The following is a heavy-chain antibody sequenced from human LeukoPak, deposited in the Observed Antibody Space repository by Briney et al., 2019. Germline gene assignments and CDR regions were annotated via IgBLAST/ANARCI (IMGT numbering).Heavy chain of an antibody. J-gene: IGHJ4*02. CDR2: IYYSGST. CDR1: GGAISSYY. Sequence: SETLSLTCTVSGGAISSYYWSWIRQPPGKGLEWIGYIYYSGSTYYNPSLKSRVTISVDTSKNQFSLKLSSVTAADTAVYYCASQNDYGDYSPTGWGQGTLVTVSS. D-gene: IGHD4-17*01. V-gene: IGHV4-59*12. CDR3: ASQNDYGDYSPTG.